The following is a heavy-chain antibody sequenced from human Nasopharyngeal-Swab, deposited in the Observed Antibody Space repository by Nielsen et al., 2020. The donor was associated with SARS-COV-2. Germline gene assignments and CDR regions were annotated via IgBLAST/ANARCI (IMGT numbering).Heavy chain of an antibody. Sequence: ASVKVSCKASGYTFTSYYMHWVRQAPGQGLEWMGIINPSGGSTSYAQKFQGRVTMTRDTSTSTVYMELSSLRSEDTAVYYCARERALLWFGEPQGNAFDIWGQGTMVTVSS. D-gene: IGHD3-10*01. J-gene: IGHJ3*02. CDR3: ARERALLWFGEPQGNAFDI. CDR2: INPSGGST. V-gene: IGHV1-46*01. CDR1: GYTFTSYY.